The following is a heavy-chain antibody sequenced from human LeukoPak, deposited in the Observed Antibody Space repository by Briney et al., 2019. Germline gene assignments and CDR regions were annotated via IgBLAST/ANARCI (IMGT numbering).Heavy chain of an antibody. D-gene: IGHD6-6*01. CDR3: ARGGIAARIDY. CDR1: GYSISSGYY. Sequence: PSETLSLTCTVSGYSISSGYYWGWIRQPPGKGLEWIGEINHSGSTNYNPSLKSRVTISVDTSKNQFSLKLSSVTAADTAVYYCARGGIAARIDYWGQGTLVTVSS. J-gene: IGHJ4*02. V-gene: IGHV4-38-2*02. CDR2: INHSGST.